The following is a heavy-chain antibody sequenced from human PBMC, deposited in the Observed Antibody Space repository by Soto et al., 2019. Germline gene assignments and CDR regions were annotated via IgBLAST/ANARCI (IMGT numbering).Heavy chain of an antibody. CDR3: ARDFYGGFSYGPGDN. D-gene: IGHD2-15*01. V-gene: IGHV3-7*01. Sequence: EVQLVESGGALFKRGGSLRLPCLPPGFPFWGDWLSWVRKAPGKGLEWVAKIKQDGSGKQYLDSVRGRFTISRDNSKNSVYLQMNSLRAEDTALYYCARDFYGGFSYGPGDNWGQGTLVTVSS. CDR2: IKQDGSGK. CDR1: GFPFWGDW. J-gene: IGHJ4*02.